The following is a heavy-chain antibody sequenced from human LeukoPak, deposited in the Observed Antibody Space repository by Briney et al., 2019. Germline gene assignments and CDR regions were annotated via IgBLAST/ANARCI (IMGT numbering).Heavy chain of an antibody. D-gene: IGHD3-22*01. CDR3: AKDHVYDSSGYYDY. Sequence: GGSLRLSCAASGFTFSSYAMSWVRQAPGKGLEWVSAISGSGGSTYYADSVKGRFSVSRDNSKHPLYLQMNSLRAEDTAVYYCAKDHVYDSSGYYDYWGQGTLVTVSS. CDR2: ISGSGGST. V-gene: IGHV3-23*01. CDR1: GFTFSSYA. J-gene: IGHJ4*02.